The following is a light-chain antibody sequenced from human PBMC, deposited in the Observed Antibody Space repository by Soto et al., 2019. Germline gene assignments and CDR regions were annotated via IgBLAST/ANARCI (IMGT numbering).Light chain of an antibody. CDR3: RSYAGSSTSLV. V-gene: IGLV2-23*02. CDR2: EVS. Sequence: QSALTQPASVSGSPGQSITISCTGTSSDVGSYNLVSWYQQHPGKAPKLMIYEVSKRPSGVSNRFSGSKSGNTASLTISGLQAEDDADYYCRSYAGSSTSLVFGGGTKLTVL. J-gene: IGLJ3*02. CDR1: SSDVGSYNL.